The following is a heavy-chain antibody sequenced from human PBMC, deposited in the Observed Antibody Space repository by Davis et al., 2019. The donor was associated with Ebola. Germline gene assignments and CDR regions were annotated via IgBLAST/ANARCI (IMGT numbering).Heavy chain of an antibody. D-gene: IGHD4/OR15-4a*01. CDR2: ISAYNGNT. J-gene: IGHJ4*02. Sequence: AASVKVSCKASGYTFTSYGISWVRQAPGQGREWMGWISAYNGNTNYAQKLQGRVTMTTDTSTSTAYMELRSLRSDDTAVYYCASDGHRGASDQTGDYWGQGTLVTVSS. CDR1: GYTFTSYG. V-gene: IGHV1-18*01. CDR3: ASDGHRGASDQTGDY.